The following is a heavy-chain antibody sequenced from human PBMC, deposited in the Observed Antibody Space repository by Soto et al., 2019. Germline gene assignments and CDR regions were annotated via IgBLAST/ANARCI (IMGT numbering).Heavy chain of an antibody. D-gene: IGHD6-19*01. V-gene: IGHV3-23*01. J-gene: IGHJ4*02. CDR1: GFTFSSYA. Sequence: EVQLLESGGGLVQPGGSLRLSCAASGFTFSSYAMSWVRQAPGKGLEWVSAISGSGGSTYYADSVKGRFTISRDNSKNTLYLQMNSLRAEETAVYYCAKVSSGWYSNFDYWGQGTLVTVSS. CDR3: AKVSSGWYSNFDY. CDR2: ISGSGGST.